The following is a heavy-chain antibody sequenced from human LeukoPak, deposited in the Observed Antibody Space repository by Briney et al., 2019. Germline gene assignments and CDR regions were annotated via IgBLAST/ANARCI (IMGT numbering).Heavy chain of an antibody. CDR1: GFTVSSNY. CDR2: IYSGGST. CDR3: ARGGPPNYYDSSGYYYDFDY. V-gene: IGHV3-66*01. D-gene: IGHD3-22*01. J-gene: IGHJ4*02. Sequence: GGSLRLSCAASGFTVSSNYMSWVRQAPGKGLEWVSVIYSGGSTYYADSVKGRFTISRDNSKNTLYLRMNSLRAEDTAVFYCARGGPPNYYDSSGYYYDFDYWGQGTLATVSS.